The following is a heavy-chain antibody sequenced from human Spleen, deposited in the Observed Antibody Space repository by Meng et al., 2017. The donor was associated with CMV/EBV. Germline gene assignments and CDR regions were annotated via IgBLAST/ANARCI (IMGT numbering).Heavy chain of an antibody. CDR1: GFTFNTYS. CDR3: ARDRGYNGYGYFFDY. D-gene: IGHD5-12*01. V-gene: IGHV3-21*05. Sequence: GGSLRLSCTASGFTFNTYSMTWVRQAPGKGLESVAYIDSSSNYIIHADSVKGRFTVSRDNARNSLSLQMNSLRAEDTAVYFCARDRGYNGYGYFFDYWGQGIQVTVSS. CDR2: IDSSSNYI. J-gene: IGHJ4*02.